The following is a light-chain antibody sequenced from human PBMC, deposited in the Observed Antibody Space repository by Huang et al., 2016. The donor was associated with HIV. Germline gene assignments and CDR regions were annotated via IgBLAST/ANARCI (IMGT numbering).Light chain of an antibody. CDR2: GAS. Sequence: DIQMTQSPSSLSASVGERVIITCRASQSINKYLNWYQQMPGKAPKLLIYGASTLQGAVSSRCSGSGSGTEFTLTISSLQPEDAAMYYCQQSYRIPRTFGQGTSLEI. CDR1: QSINKY. V-gene: IGKV1-39*01. J-gene: IGKJ2*02. CDR3: QQSYRIPRT.